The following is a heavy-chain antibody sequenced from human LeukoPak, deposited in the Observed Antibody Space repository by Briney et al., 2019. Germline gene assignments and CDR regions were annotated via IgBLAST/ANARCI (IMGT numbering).Heavy chain of an antibody. Sequence: SETLSLTCTVSGGSISSGDYYWSWIRQPPGKGLEWIGYIYYSGSTIYNPSLKSRVTISVDTSKNKFSLKLSSVTAADTAVYYCARGDYDSSGYTPTFDYWGQGALATVSS. J-gene: IGHJ4*02. CDR2: IYYSGST. CDR1: GGSISSGDYY. V-gene: IGHV4-61*08. CDR3: ARGDYDSSGYTPTFDY. D-gene: IGHD3-22*01.